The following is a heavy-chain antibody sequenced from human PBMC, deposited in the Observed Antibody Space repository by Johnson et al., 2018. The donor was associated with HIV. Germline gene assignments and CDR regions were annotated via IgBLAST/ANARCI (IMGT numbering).Heavy chain of an antibody. D-gene: IGHD3-10*01. J-gene: IGHJ3*02. CDR3: CYGSGTYDGPAFDI. CDR2: INHDVSAI. Sequence: QVQLVESGGGVVQPGGSLRLSCAASGFTFSSYGMHWVRQAPGKGPEWVANINHDVSAIHYVDSVKGRFTISRDNSKNTLYLQMNSLIPEDTAVYYCCYGSGTYDGPAFDIWGQGTVVIVSS. CDR1: GFTFSSYG. V-gene: IGHV3-30*02.